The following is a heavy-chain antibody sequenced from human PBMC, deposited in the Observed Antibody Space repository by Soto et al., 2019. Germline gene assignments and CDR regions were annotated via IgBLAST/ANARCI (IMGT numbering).Heavy chain of an antibody. J-gene: IGHJ6*02. D-gene: IGHD6-6*01. Sequence: GESLKISCNGSGYSFTTYWIGWVRQMPGKGLEWMGIIYPGDSDTRYSPSFQGQVTISADKSISTAYLQWSSLKAADTAMYYCARLGHSSSWYYYYGMDVWGQGTTATVSS. CDR1: GYSFTTYW. CDR2: IYPGDSDT. CDR3: ARLGHSSSWYYYYGMDV. V-gene: IGHV5-51*01.